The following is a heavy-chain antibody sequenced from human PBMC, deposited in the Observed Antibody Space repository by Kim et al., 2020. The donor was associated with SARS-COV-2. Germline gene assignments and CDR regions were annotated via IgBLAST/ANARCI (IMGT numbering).Heavy chain of an antibody. CDR3: ARVEYSSSWYDYYYYYYGMDV. D-gene: IGHD6-13*01. V-gene: IGHV4-4*02. J-gene: IGHJ6*02. CDR2: IYHSGST. CDR1: GGSISSSNW. Sequence: SETLSLTCAVSGGSISSSNWWSWVRQPPGKGLEWIGEIYHSGSTNYNPSLKSRVTISVDKSKNQFSLKLSSVTAADTAVYYCARVEYSSSWYDYYYYYYGMDVWGQGTTVTVSS.